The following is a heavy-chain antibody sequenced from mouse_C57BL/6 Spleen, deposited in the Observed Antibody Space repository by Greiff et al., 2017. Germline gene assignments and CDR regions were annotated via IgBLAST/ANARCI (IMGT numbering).Heavy chain of an antibody. Sequence: QVHVKQPGAELVRPGSSVKLSCKASGYTFTSYWMDWVKQRPGQGLEWIGNIYPSDSETHYNQKFKDKATLTVDKSSSTAYMQLSSLTSEDSAVYYCARGDNWDGFAYWGQGTLVTVSA. CDR2: IYPSDSET. CDR3: ARGDNWDGFAY. CDR1: GYTFTSYW. V-gene: IGHV1-61*01. J-gene: IGHJ3*01. D-gene: IGHD4-1*01.